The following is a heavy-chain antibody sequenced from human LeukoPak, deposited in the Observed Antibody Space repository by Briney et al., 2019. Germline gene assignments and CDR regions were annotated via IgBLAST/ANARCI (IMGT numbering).Heavy chain of an antibody. V-gene: IGHV1-69*13. CDR3: ARDGNYDFWSDVYYGMDV. D-gene: IGHD3-3*01. CDR2: IIPIFGTA. CDR1: GGTFSSYA. J-gene: IGHJ6*02. Sequence: ASVKVSCKASGGTFSSYAISWVRQAPGQGLGWMGGIIPIFGTANYAQKFQGRVTITADESTSTAYMELSSLRSDDTAVYYCARDGNYDFWSDVYYGMDVWGQGTTVTVSS.